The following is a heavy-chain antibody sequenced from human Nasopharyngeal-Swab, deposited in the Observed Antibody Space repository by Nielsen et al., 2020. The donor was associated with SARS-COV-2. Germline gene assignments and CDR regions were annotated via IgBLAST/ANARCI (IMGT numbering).Heavy chain of an antibody. Sequence: WIRQPPGRGLEWVAVISYDGSNKYYADSVKGRFTISRDNSKNTLYLQMSSLRAEDTAVYYCATTVTTLSGYWGQGTLVTVSS. CDR2: ISYDGSNK. CDR3: ATTVTTLSGY. J-gene: IGHJ4*02. D-gene: IGHD4-17*01. V-gene: IGHV3-30*03.